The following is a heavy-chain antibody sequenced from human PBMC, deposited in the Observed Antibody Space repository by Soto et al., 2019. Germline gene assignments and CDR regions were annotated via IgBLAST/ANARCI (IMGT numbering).Heavy chain of an antibody. D-gene: IGHD3-16*01. V-gene: IGHV3-21*01. CDR1: GFTFSPYK. J-gene: IGHJ4*02. Sequence: GGSLRLSCAASGFTFSPYKMNWVRQAPGKGLEWVSSVSSSSYSISYADSVKGRFTISRDNAKNSLYLEMNSLRAEDTAVYYCSRAPRVEPYFCAYPFFDYWGQRSLVTVSS. CDR2: VSSSSYSI. CDR3: SRAPRVEPYFCAYPFFDY.